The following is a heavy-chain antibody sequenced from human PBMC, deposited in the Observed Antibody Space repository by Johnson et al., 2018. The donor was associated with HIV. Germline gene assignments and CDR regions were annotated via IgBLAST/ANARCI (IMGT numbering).Heavy chain of an antibody. CDR3: TRGEGGYFYDSSGYYHRPDDAFEI. Sequence: VQLVESGGGLVQPGGSLRLSCAASGITVGTNYMSWVRQAPGKGLEWVSGIGTIDDTYYSDSVKGRLTISRENAKNSLYLQMNSLRAEDTAVYFCTRGEGGYFYDSSGYYHRPDDAFEIWGQGTMVTVSS. CDR2: IGTIDDT. V-gene: IGHV3-13*01. CDR1: GITVGTNY. D-gene: IGHD3-22*01. J-gene: IGHJ3*02.